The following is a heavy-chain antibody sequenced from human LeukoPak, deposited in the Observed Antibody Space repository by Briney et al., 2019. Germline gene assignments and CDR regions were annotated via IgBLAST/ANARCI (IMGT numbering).Heavy chain of an antibody. CDR1: GFTFDDYA. V-gene: IGHV3-9*01. CDR3: AKDDSGSYPQGFDY. D-gene: IGHD1-26*01. Sequence: QTGGSLRLSCAASGFTFDDYAMHWVRHAPGKGLEWVSGISWNSGSIGYADSVRGRFTISRDNAKNSLYLQMNSLRAEDTALYYCAKDDSGSYPQGFDYWGQGTLVTVSS. J-gene: IGHJ4*02. CDR2: ISWNSGSI.